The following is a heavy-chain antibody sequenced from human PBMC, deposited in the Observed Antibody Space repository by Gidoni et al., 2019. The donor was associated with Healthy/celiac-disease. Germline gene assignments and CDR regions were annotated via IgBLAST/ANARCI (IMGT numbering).Heavy chain of an antibody. J-gene: IGHJ4*02. CDR2: ISAYKGTT. Sequence: QVQLVQSGAEVKKPGASVKVSCKASGYTFTSYGISWVRQAPGQGLEWMGWISAYKGTTNYAQKLQGRVTMTTDTSTRTAYMELRSLRSDDTAVYYCARVWPTVYSSNEYYFDYWGQGTLVTVSS. V-gene: IGHV1-18*01. CDR3: ARVWPTVYSSNEYYFDY. D-gene: IGHD2-2*01. CDR1: GYTFTSYG.